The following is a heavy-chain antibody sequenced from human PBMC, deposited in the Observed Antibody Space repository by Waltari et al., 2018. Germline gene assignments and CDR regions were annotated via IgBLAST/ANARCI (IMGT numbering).Heavy chain of an antibody. CDR1: GFDFISYA. CDR3: ARHLYSIDYLELGN. Sequence: EVHLLESGGGLAQPGGSLRPSCVGSGFDFISYAWSGVGQGPGVGLGVVSGISDSGVITKYADSGKGRFTVSRDNSKNTVFLQRNSLRAEDTAIYYCARHLYSIDYLELGNWGQGTLVTVSS. J-gene: IGHJ4*02. V-gene: IGHV3-23*01. CDR2: ISDSGVIT. D-gene: IGHD3-22*01.